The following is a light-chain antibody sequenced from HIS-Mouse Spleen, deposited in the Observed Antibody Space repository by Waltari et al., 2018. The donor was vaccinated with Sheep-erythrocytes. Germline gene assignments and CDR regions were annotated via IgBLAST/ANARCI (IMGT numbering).Light chain of an antibody. J-gene: IGKJ4*01. Sequence: DIVMTQSPDSLAVSLGERATTHCKPSQSVLYSSKNKNYLAWYQQKPGQPPKLLIYWASTRESGVPDRFSGSGSGTDFTLTISSLQAEDVAVYYCQQYYSTLTFGGGTKVEIK. CDR1: QSVLYSSKNKNY. CDR2: WAS. CDR3: QQYYSTLT. V-gene: IGKV4-1*01.